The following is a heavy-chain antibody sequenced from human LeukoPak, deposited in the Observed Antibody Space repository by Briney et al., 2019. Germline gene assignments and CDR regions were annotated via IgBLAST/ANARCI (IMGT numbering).Heavy chain of an antibody. CDR3: ASGKYRNYYDSSGYYWAPFFDY. D-gene: IGHD3-22*01. J-gene: IGHJ4*02. CDR2: IIPIFGTA. Sequence: ASVKVSCKASGGTFSSYAISWVRQAPGQGLEWMGRIIPIFGTANYAQKFQGRVTITTDESTSTAYMGLSSLRSEDTAVYYCASGKYRNYYDSSGYYWAPFFDYWGQGTLVTVSS. V-gene: IGHV1-69*05. CDR1: GGTFSSYA.